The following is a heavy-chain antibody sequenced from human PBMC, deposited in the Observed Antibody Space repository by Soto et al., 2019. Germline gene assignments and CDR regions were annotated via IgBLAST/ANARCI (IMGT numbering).Heavy chain of an antibody. Sequence: TSETLSLTSPVSGGSISRGGYYWSWIRQHPGKGLEWIGYIYYSGSTYYNPSLKSRVTISVDTSKNQFSLKLSSVTAADTAVYYCARVRVEVEMATTPSGLIDYWGQGTLVTVSS. J-gene: IGHJ4*02. CDR1: GGSISRGGYY. CDR3: ARVRVEVEMATTPSGLIDY. V-gene: IGHV4-31*03. D-gene: IGHD5-12*01. CDR2: IYYSGST.